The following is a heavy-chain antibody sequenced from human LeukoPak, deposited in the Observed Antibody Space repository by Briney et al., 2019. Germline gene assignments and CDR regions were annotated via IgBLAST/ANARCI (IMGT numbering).Heavy chain of an antibody. J-gene: IGHJ4*02. D-gene: IGHD5-18*01. V-gene: IGHV3-9*01. Sequence: GGSLRLSCAASGFTFDDYAMHWVRQAPGKGLEWVSGISWNSGSIGYADSAKGRFTISRDNAKNSLYLQMNSLRAEDTALYYCAKDVGYSYGPFDYWGQGTLVTVSS. CDR2: ISWNSGSI. CDR1: GFTFDDYA. CDR3: AKDVGYSYGPFDY.